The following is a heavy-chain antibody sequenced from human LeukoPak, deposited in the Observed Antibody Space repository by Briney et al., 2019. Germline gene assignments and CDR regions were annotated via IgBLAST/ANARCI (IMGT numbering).Heavy chain of an antibody. CDR3: ARGGFYCGGDCYVDY. D-gene: IGHD2-21*02. CDR2: INHSGST. CDR1: GGSFSPYY. J-gene: IGHJ4*02. V-gene: IGHV4-34*01. Sequence: SETLSLTCAVYGGSFSPYYWSWILQPPGKGLEWIGEINHSGSTNYNPSLKSRVTISVDTSKNQFSLRLSSVTAADTAVYYCARGGFYCGGDCYVDYWGQGTLVTVSP.